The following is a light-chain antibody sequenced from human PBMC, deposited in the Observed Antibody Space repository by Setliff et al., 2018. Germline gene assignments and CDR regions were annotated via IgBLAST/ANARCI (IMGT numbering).Light chain of an antibody. Sequence: QSALTQPASVSGSPGQSITISCTGTSSDVGGYNYVSWYQQHPGKAPKLMIYDVSNRPSGVSNRFSGSKSGNTASLTISGLQAEGEADYYCSSYTSSSTLSVFGGGTKVTVL. V-gene: IGLV2-14*03. CDR2: DVS. CDR3: SSYTSSSTLSV. J-gene: IGLJ3*02. CDR1: SSDVGGYNY.